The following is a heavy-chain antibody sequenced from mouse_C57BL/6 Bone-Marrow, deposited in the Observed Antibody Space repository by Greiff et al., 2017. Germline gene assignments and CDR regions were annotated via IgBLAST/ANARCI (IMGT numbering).Heavy chain of an antibody. CDR1: GISITTGNYR. CDR3: ARERGPLYGHYFDY. D-gene: IGHD1-2*01. J-gene: IGHJ2*01. CDR2: IYYSGTI. V-gene: IGHV3-5*01. Sequence: DVQLQESGPGLVKPSQTVFLTCTVTGISITTGNYRWSWIRQFPGNKLEWIGYIYYSGTITYNPSLTSRTTITRDTPKNQFFLEMNSLTAEDTATYYCARERGPLYGHYFDYWGQGTTLTVSS.